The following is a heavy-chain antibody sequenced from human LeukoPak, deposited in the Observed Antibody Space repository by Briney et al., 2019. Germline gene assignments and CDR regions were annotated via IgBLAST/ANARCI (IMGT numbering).Heavy chain of an antibody. Sequence: SVKVSCKASGGTFSSYAISWVRQAPGQGLEWMGGIIPIFGTANYAQKFQGRATITADESTSTAYMELSSLRSEDTAVYYCARAAAAGGDYYYYYGMDVWGQGTTVTVSS. CDR2: IIPIFGTA. CDR1: GGTFSSYA. D-gene: IGHD6-13*01. CDR3: ARAAAAGGDYYYYYGMDV. J-gene: IGHJ6*02. V-gene: IGHV1-69*13.